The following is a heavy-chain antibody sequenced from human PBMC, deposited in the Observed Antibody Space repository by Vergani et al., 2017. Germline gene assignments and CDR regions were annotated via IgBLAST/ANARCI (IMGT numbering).Heavy chain of an antibody. CDR2: IKQDGSEK. J-gene: IGHJ2*01. Sequence: EVQLVESGGGLVQPGGSLRLSCAASGFTFSSYWMSWVRQAPGKGLEGVANIKQDGSEKYYVDSVKGRFTISRDNAKNSLYLQMNSLRAEDTAVYYCVKDIAASGNYWYFDLWGRGTLVTVSS. CDR1: GFTFSSYW. D-gene: IGHD6-13*01. CDR3: VKDIAASGNYWYFDL. V-gene: IGHV3-7*01.